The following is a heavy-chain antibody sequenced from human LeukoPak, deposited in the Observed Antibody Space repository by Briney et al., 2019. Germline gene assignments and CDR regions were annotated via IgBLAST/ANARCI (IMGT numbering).Heavy chain of an antibody. D-gene: IGHD1-26*01. Sequence: SETLSLTCTVSGGSITSYHYSWIRQPPGKGLEWIGYIYYSGSTNYNPSLKSRVTISVDTSKNQFSLKLSSVTAADTAVYYCSRESGAFSPFGYWGQGTLVTVSS. V-gene: IGHV4-59*01. J-gene: IGHJ4*02. CDR2: IYYSGST. CDR1: GGSITSYH. CDR3: SRESGAFSPFGY.